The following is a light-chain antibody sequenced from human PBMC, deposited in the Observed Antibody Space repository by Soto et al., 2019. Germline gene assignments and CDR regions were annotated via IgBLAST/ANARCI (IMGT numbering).Light chain of an antibody. CDR3: TSYTSSSTRV. V-gene: IGLV2-14*01. CDR2: EVS. J-gene: IGLJ2*01. Sequence: QSALTQPASVSGSPGQSITISCTGTSSDVGAYNYVSWYQHHPGKAPKLIIYEVSNRPAGIYNRVSGSKSGNTAALTISGHEAEDEADYYCTSYTSSSTRVFGGGTKLTVL. CDR1: SSDVGAYNY.